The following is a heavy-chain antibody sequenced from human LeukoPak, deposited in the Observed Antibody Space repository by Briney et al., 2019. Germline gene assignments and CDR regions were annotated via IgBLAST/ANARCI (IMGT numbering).Heavy chain of an antibody. J-gene: IGHJ4*02. D-gene: IGHD4-17*01. CDR3: ARVPKAYGDYVGGYYFDY. CDR1: GFTFSSYW. V-gene: IGHV3-74*01. Sequence: GGSLRLSCAASGFTFSSYWMHWVRQAPGKGLVWVSRINSDGSSTSYADSVKGRFTTSRDNAKNTLYLQMNSLRAEDTAVYYCARVPKAYGDYVGGYYFDYWGQGTLVTVSS. CDR2: INSDGSST.